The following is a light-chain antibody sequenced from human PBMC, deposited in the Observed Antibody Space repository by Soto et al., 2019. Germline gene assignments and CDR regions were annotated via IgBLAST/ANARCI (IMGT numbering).Light chain of an antibody. J-gene: IGKJ2*01. CDR1: QSVSSN. CDR2: AAS. V-gene: IGKV3-15*01. CDR3: QQSHYWPYT. Sequence: EIVMTQSPATLSVSPGDRATLSCRASQSVSSNLAWYQQKPGQAPRLLIYAASTRATGIPASFSGSGFGTEFTLTISSLQSEDFAVYYCQQSHYWPYTFGQGTKLEIK.